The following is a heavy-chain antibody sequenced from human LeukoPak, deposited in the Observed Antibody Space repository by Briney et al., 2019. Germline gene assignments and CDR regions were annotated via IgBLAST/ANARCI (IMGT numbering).Heavy chain of an antibody. Sequence: GESLKISCKGPSYSFHSQWIGWVRQRPGSGLEWMGIIYPDDSDTRYSPTFQGQVTISADKSISTAYLQWSSLEASDTAMYYCARGLSAKISKKKDEYLRFWGQGTLVIVSS. V-gene: IGHV5-51*01. CDR3: ARGLSAKISKKKDEYLRF. CDR2: IYPDDSDT. D-gene: IGHD3-3*01. CDR1: SYSFHSQW. J-gene: IGHJ1*01.